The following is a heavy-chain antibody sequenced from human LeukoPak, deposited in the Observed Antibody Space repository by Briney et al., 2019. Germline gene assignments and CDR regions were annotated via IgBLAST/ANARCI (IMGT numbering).Heavy chain of an antibody. J-gene: IGHJ4*02. Sequence: GGSLTLSCAASGITFSSYRMNWVRQAPGKGLEWVSSISSSSSYIYYADSVKGRFTISRDNAKNSLYLQMNSLRAEDTAVYYCARDDSGWYDYWGQGTLVTVSS. CDR1: GITFSSYR. CDR2: ISSSSSYI. CDR3: ARDDSGWYDY. V-gene: IGHV3-21*01. D-gene: IGHD6-19*01.